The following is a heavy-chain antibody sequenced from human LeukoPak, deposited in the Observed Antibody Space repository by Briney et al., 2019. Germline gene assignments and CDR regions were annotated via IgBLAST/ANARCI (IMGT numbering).Heavy chain of an antibody. D-gene: IGHD3-10*01. J-gene: IGHJ4*02. Sequence: SETLSLTCAVYGGSFSGYYWSWIRQPPGKGLEWIGEINHSGSTNYNPSIKSRVTISVDTSKNQFSLKLSSVTAADTAVYYCARGRGRYYGSGSYQKHIYFDYWGQGTLVTVSS. V-gene: IGHV4-34*01. CDR2: INHSGST. CDR1: GGSFSGYY. CDR3: ARGRGRYYGSGSYQKHIYFDY.